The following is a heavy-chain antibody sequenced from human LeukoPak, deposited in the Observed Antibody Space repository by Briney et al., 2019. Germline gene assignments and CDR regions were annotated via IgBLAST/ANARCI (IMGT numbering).Heavy chain of an antibody. V-gene: IGHV4-34*01. J-gene: IGHJ3*02. CDR2: ISHSGST. Sequence: SETLSLTRAVYGGSFSDYYWSWIRQSPGRGLEWIGEISHSGSTNYNSSLKSRVTILVDTTNSQFSLRLNSVTAADTAVYYCARRVRGVNDAFDIWGQGTKVTVSS. D-gene: IGHD3-10*01. CDR1: GGSFSDYY. CDR3: ARRVRGVNDAFDI.